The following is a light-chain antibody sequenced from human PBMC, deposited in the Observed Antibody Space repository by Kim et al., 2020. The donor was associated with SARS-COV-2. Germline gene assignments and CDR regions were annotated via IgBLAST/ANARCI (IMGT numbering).Light chain of an antibody. Sequence: SVEDRVTITCRASQSISSYLNWYQQKPGKAPKLLIYAASSLQSGVPSRFSGSGSGTDFTLTISSLQPEDFATYYCQQSYSTFTWTFGQGTKVDIK. CDR1: QSISSY. CDR3: QQSYSTFTWT. V-gene: IGKV1-39*01. CDR2: AAS. J-gene: IGKJ1*01.